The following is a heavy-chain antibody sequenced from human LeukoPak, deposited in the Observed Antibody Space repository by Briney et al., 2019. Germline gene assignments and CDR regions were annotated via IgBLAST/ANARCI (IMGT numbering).Heavy chain of an antibody. Sequence: SETLSLTCTVSGGSVSSGSYYWSWVRQPPGKGLEWIGYIYYSGSTNYNPSLKSRVTISVDTSKNQFSLKLSSVTAADTAVYYCARASGKKVGATTRIDYWGQGTLVTVSS. CDR2: IYYSGST. D-gene: IGHD1-26*01. CDR3: ARASGKKVGATTRIDY. CDR1: GGSVSSGSYY. V-gene: IGHV4-61*01. J-gene: IGHJ4*02.